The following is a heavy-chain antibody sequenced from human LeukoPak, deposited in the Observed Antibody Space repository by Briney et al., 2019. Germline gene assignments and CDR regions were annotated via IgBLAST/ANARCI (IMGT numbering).Heavy chain of an antibody. CDR2: IYSDGSST. J-gene: IGHJ4*02. D-gene: IGHD6-19*01. CDR3: ARGSSGWADY. V-gene: IGHV3-74*01. CDR1: GFTFSSYW. Sequence: GGSLRLSCAASGFTFSSYWMHWVRQAPGKGLVWVSRIYSDGSSTSNADSVKGRFTISRDNAKNTPYLQMNSLRAEDTAVYYCARGSSGWADYWGQGTLVTVSS.